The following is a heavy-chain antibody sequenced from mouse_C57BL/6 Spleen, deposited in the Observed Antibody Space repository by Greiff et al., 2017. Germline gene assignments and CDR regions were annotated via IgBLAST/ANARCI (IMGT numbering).Heavy chain of an antibody. J-gene: IGHJ4*01. CDR1: GYTFTSYW. CDR3: ARGGRRLRAAMDY. V-gene: IGHV1-50*01. Sequence: VQLVESGAELVKPGASVKLSCKASGYTFTSYWMQWVKQRPGQGLEWIGEIDPSDSYTNYNQKFKGKATLTVDTSSSTAYMQLSSLTSEDSAVYYCARGGRRLRAAMDYWGQGTSVTVSS. D-gene: IGHD3-2*02. CDR2: IDPSDSYT.